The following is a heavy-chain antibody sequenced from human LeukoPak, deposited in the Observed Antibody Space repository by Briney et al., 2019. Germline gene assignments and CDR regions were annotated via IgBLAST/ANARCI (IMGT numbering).Heavy chain of an antibody. Sequence: ASETLSLTCTASGGSISSSYYYWGWVRQPPGKGLEWIGSLYYSGWSTYYNPSLKSRVTISVDTSKNQFSLKLNSVTAADTAVYCCARLGCSSASCYPGNWGQGTLVTVSS. J-gene: IGHJ4*02. V-gene: IGHV4-39*01. CDR2: LYYSGWST. CDR1: GGSISSSYYY. CDR3: ARLGCSSASCYPGN. D-gene: IGHD2-2*01.